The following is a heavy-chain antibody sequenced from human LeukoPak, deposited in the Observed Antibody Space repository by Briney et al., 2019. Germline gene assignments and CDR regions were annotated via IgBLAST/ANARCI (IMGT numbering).Heavy chain of an antibody. V-gene: IGHV3-23*01. CDR1: GLSFSNYG. D-gene: IGHD3-22*01. J-gene: IGHJ6*03. CDR3: AKENWRYNDRSEGYMDV. CDR2: ISGSGGST. Sequence: PGGSLRLSCAASGLSFSNYGMSWVRQAPGKGLEWVSHISGSGGSTYYADSVKGRFTISRDNSKNTLYLETNSLRGEDTAVYYCAKENWRYNDRSEGYMDVWGKGTTVTVSS.